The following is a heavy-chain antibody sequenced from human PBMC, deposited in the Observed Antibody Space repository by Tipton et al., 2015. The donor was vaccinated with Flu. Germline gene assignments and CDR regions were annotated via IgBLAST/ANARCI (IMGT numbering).Heavy chain of an antibody. CDR3: ARGIVAPANAFDI. Sequence: TLSLTCAVSGGSISSGGYSWSWIRQPPGKGLEWIGYIYHSGSTYYNPSLKSPVTISVDRSKNQFSLKLSSVTAADTAVYYCARGIVAPANAFDIWGQGTMVTVSS. V-gene: IGHV4-30-2*01. D-gene: IGHD2-21*01. J-gene: IGHJ3*02. CDR2: IYHSGST. CDR1: GGSISSGGYS.